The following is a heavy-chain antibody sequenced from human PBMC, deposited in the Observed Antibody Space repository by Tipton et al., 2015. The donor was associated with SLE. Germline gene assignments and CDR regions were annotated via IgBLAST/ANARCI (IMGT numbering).Heavy chain of an antibody. CDR3: AQARSRYFFDY. CDR2: INLSAGST. CDR1: EDTFTTDY. D-gene: IGHD6-6*01. J-gene: IGHJ4*02. V-gene: IGHV1-46*01. Sequence: QLVQSGAEVKKPGASVKVSCKASEDTFTTDYLHWVRQAPGVGFEWMGIINLSAGSTTYAQKFQGRVTMTRDTSTRTVYMELSSLKSVDTAVYYCAQARSRYFFDYWGQGTLVTVSS.